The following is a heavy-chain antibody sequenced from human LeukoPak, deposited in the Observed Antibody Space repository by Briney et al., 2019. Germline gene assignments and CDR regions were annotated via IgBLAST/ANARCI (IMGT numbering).Heavy chain of an antibody. D-gene: IGHD5-18*01. J-gene: IGHJ4*02. CDR3: AALGSQLWDLFDY. CDR2: INPNSGAT. CDR1: GYTFTGYY. V-gene: IGHV1-2*02. Sequence: RASVTVSCTASGYTFTGYYMHWVRQAPGQGLEWMGWINPNSGATNYAQKFQGRVTMTRDTSISTAYMELSRLRSDDTAVYYCAALGSQLWDLFDYWGQGTLVTVSS.